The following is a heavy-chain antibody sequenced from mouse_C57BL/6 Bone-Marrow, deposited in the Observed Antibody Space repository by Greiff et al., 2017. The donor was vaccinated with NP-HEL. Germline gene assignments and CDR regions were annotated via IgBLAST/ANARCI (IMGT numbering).Heavy chain of an antibody. CDR2: ISSGGDYI. Sequence: EVKLMESGEGLVKPGGSLKLSCAASGFTFSSYAMSWVRQTPEKRLEWVAYISSGGDYIYYADTVKGRFTISRDNARNTLYLQMSSLKSEDTAMYYCTRDEWPYAMDYWGQGTSVTVSS. D-gene: IGHD1-3*01. CDR3: TRDEWPYAMDY. V-gene: IGHV5-9-1*02. J-gene: IGHJ4*01. CDR1: GFTFSSYA.